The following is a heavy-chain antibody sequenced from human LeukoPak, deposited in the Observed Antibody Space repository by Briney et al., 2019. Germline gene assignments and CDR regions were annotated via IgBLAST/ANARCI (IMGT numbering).Heavy chain of an antibody. D-gene: IGHD2-21*02. J-gene: IGHJ4*02. Sequence: GGSLRLSCAASGFIFSNYAMSWVRQAPGKGLEWVSVINGSGDTTYYADSVKGRFTISRDNSKNTLYLQMNSLRAEDTAVYYCARQLSVGDSLFDYWGQGTLVTVSS. CDR1: GFIFSNYA. CDR3: ARQLSVGDSLFDY. CDR2: INGSGDTT. V-gene: IGHV3-23*01.